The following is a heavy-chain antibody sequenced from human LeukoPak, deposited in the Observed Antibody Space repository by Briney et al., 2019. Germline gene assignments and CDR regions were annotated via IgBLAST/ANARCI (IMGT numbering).Heavy chain of an antibody. CDR2: IKQDGSEK. J-gene: IGHJ4*02. D-gene: IGHD3-16*01. CDR1: GFTFSDYY. Sequence: GGSLRLSCAASGFTFSDYYMSWIRQAPGKGLEWVANIKQDGSEKYYVDSVKGRFTISRDNAKNSLYLQMNSLRAEDTAVYYCVGHSDYWGQGTLVTVSS. CDR3: VGHSDY. V-gene: IGHV3-7*01.